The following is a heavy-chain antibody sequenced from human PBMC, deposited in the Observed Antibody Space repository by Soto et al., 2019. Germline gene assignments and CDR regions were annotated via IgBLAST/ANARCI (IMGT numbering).Heavy chain of an antibody. CDR1: GFTFSSYS. CDR3: AREYYDSSGYYYDYYYYGMDV. V-gene: IGHV3-48*02. CDR2: ISSSSSTI. D-gene: IGHD3-22*01. Sequence: PGGSLRLSCAASGFTFSSYSMNWVRQAPGKGLEWVSYISSSSSTIYYADSVKGRFTISRDNAKNSLYLQMNSLRDEDTAVYYCAREYYDSSGYYYDYYYYGMDVWGQGTTVTVSS. J-gene: IGHJ6*02.